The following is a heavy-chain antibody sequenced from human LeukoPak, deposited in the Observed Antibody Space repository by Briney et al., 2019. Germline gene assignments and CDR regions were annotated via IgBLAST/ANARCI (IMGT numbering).Heavy chain of an antibody. CDR1: GFTYSRYG. V-gene: IGHV3-23*01. CDR3: AKVGVSVAYYFDY. D-gene: IGHD3-10*01. Sequence: GGSLRLSCAASGFTYSRYGMSWVRQAPGKGLEWVSDISLSGGSTNYADSVKGRFTISRDNSKNTLYLQMKSLRVEDTAVYYCAKVGVSVAYYFDYWGQGTLVTVSS. J-gene: IGHJ4*02. CDR2: ISLSGGST.